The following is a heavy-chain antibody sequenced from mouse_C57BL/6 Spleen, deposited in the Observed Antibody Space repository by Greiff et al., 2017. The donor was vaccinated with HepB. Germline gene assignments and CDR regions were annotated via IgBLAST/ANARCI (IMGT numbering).Heavy chain of an antibody. D-gene: IGHD2-14*01. Sequence: QVQLQQPGPELVMPGASVKLSCKASGYTFTSYWMHWVKQRPGQGLEWIGEIDPSDSYTNYNQKFKGKSTLTVDKSSSTAYMPLSSLTSEDSAVYDCARTGPYDFDYWGQGTTLTVST. CDR2: IDPSDSYT. CDR3: ARTGPYDFDY. J-gene: IGHJ2*01. CDR1: GYTFTSYW. V-gene: IGHV1-69*01.